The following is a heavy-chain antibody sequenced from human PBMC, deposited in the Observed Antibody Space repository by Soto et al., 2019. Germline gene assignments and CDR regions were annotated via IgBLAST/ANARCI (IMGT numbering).Heavy chain of an antibody. D-gene: IGHD2-2*01. CDR2: IIPIFGTA. V-gene: IGHV1-69*06. Sequence: SVKVSCKASGGTFSSYAISWVRQAPGQGLEWMGGIIPIFGTANYAQKFQGRVTITADKSTSTAYMELSSLRSEDTAVYYCASPRVHCSSTSCYDIFDYWGQGTLVTVSS. CDR1: GGTFSSYA. J-gene: IGHJ4*02. CDR3: ASPRVHCSSTSCYDIFDY.